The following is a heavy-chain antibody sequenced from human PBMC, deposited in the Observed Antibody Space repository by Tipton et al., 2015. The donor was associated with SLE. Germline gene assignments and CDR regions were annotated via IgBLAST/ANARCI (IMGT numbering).Heavy chain of an antibody. CDR2: IWYDGSDK. J-gene: IGHJ3*02. D-gene: IGHD2-2*01. Sequence: SLRLSCAASGFTFSSYGMHWVRQAPGKGLEWSAVIWYDGSDKYYADSVKGRFTISRDNSKNTLYLQMNNLRAEDTAVYYCAKEGIGYACGFDIRGQGTMVPVS. CDR3: AKEGIGYACGFDI. CDR1: GFTFSSYG. V-gene: IGHV3-33*06.